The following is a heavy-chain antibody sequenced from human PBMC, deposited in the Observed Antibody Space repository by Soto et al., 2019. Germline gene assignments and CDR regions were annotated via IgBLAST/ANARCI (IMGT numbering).Heavy chain of an antibody. CDR2: IYNTGGT. J-gene: IGHJ3*02. V-gene: IGHV4-31*03. CDR1: GGSISSGDYY. CDR3: ARAHPSAFDI. Sequence: QVQLQEPGPGLVKPSQTLSLTCTVSGGSISSGDYYWSWIRQHPGKGLECIGDIYNTGGTFYNPSLTSRITMSVDTSKNQISLTVRSVAAADTAVYYCARAHPSAFDIWGRGTMVTVSS.